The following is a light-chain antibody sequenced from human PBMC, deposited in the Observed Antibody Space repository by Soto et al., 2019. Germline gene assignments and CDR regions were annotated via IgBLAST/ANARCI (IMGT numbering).Light chain of an antibody. J-gene: IGKJ1*01. Sequence: EIVSTPSPGTLSFSPVYRATLSFRASQSVNSLLAWYQQKPGQAPRLLIYGTSTRATGIPARFSGSGTGTDFTLTINNLQSEDFAVYYCQQYYDWPPWTFGQGTTGAIK. CDR1: QSVNSL. CDR3: QQYYDWPPWT. CDR2: GTS. V-gene: IGKV3-15*01.